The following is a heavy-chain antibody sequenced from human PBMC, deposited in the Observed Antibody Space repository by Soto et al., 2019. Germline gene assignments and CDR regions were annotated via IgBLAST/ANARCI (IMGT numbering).Heavy chain of an antibody. Sequence: ASVKVSCKASGYTFTCYYMHWVRQAPGQGLEWMGWINPNSGGTNYAQKFQGWVTMTRDTSISTAYMELSRLRSDDTAVYYCALSSPSTHYYGSGEFDPWGQGTLVTVSS. CDR2: INPNSGGT. CDR3: ALSSPSTHYYGSGEFDP. CDR1: GYTFTCYY. D-gene: IGHD3-10*01. J-gene: IGHJ5*02. V-gene: IGHV1-2*04.